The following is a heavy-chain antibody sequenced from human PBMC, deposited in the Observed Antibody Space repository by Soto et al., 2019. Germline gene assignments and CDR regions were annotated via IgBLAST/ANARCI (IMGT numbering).Heavy chain of an antibody. Sequence: PSETVSLTCTVSGVSISSADYYWSWIRQPPGKGLEWIGYFHSSGATYKDPSLKSRVTISVDTSKNQISLKLDSVTAADTAVYYCASLRYCSSSSCLNYFDPWGQGTLVTVSS. CDR1: GVSISSADYY. V-gene: IGHV4-30-4*01. CDR2: FHSSGAT. D-gene: IGHD2-2*01. J-gene: IGHJ5*02. CDR3: ASLRYCSSSSCLNYFDP.